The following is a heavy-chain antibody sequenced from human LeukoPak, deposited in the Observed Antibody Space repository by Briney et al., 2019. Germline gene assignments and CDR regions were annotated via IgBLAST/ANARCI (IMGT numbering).Heavy chain of an antibody. J-gene: IGHJ4*02. V-gene: IGHV3-11*01. Sequence: GGSLRLSCAASGVTFSDYYMTWIRQAPGKGLEWVSYISSSGSTRYHADSVKGRFAISRDNAKNSLYLQVDSLRAEDTAVYYCARDQLPYSSSSVFNWGQGTLVTVSS. CDR3: ARDQLPYSSSSVFN. CDR2: ISSSGSTR. D-gene: IGHD6-6*01. CDR1: GVTFSDYY.